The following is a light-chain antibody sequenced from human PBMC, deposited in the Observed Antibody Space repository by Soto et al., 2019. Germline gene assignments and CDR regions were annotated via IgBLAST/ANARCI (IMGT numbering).Light chain of an antibody. CDR1: SSDVGGYNY. J-gene: IGLJ2*01. CDR2: EVN. V-gene: IGLV2-8*01. CDR3: SSYADSDNLI. Sequence: QSVLTQPPSASGSPGQSVTISCTGTSSDVGGYNYVSWYQQHPGRAPKLMIYEVNKRPSGVPDRFSGSKSGYTASLTVSGLQAEDEADYYCSSYADSDNLIFGGGTKVTVL.